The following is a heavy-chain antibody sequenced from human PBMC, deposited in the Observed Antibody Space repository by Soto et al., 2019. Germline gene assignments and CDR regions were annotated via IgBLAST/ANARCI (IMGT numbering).Heavy chain of an antibody. D-gene: IGHD3-22*01. J-gene: IGHJ3*02. V-gene: IGHV1-69*01. CDR1: GGTFSSYA. CDR2: IIPIFGTA. CDR3: AREGDYYDSSGYYQRAAFDI. Sequence: QVQLVQSGAEVKKPGSSMKVSCKASGGTFSSYAISWVRQAPGQGLEWMGGIIPIFGTANYAQKFQGRVTITADESTSTAYMELSSLRSEDTAVYYCAREGDYYDSSGYYQRAAFDIWGQGTMVTVSS.